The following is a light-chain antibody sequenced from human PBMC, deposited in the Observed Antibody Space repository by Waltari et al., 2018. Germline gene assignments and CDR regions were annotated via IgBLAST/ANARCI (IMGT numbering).Light chain of an antibody. Sequence: AIQRTQSPSSLSVSVGDRVTITCRASQDIRSDLGWYQQRPGQAPKLLIYGASNLQSGVPSRFSVIGSGTDFTLTFSSLQPEESATYYCLQDYMYPRAFGRGTRVEI. CDR2: GAS. CDR1: QDIRSD. V-gene: IGKV1-6*01. J-gene: IGKJ4*02. CDR3: LQDYMYPRA.